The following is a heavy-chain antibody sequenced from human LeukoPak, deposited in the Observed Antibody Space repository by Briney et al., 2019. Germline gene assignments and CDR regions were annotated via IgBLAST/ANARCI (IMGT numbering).Heavy chain of an antibody. CDR1: GIAFSSYS. J-gene: IGHJ4*02. V-gene: IGHV3-64*04. CDR2: ITSNGGST. CDR3: ARDYGSGSYYNGIEY. Sequence: GGSLRLSCEASGIAFSSYSMYWVRQAPGKGLEYFSAITSNGGSTYYVNSVKGRFTISRDNAMSSLYLQMNSLRAEDTALYYCARDYGSGSYYNGIEYWGQGTLVSVSS. D-gene: IGHD3-10*01.